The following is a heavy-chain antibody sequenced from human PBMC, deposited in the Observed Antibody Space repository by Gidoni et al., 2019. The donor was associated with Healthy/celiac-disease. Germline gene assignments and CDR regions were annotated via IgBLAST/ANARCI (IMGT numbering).Heavy chain of an antibody. CDR3: ARRMYSSGWGFDY. Sequence: EVQLVQSGAEVKKPGESLKIYCKGSGYSFTSYWIGWVRQMPGKGLEWMGIIYPGDSDTRCIPSFQGQVTISADKSISTAYLQWSSLKASDTAMYYCARRMYSSGWGFDYWGQGTLVTVSS. J-gene: IGHJ4*02. CDR1: GYSFTSYW. V-gene: IGHV5-51*01. D-gene: IGHD6-19*01. CDR2: IYPGDSDT.